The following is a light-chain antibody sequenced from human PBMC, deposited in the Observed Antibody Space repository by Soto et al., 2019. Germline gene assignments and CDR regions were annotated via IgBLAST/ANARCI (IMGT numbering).Light chain of an antibody. Sequence: EIVMTQSPATLSVSPGERATLSCRASQSVNSNLAWYQQRPGQPPRLLIYGASTRATKIPPRFSGSGSGTEFTLTISSLQSEDVAVYNCQQQDRWPLTFGQGTKVEFK. V-gene: IGKV3-15*01. CDR3: QQQDRWPLT. CDR1: QSVNSN. J-gene: IGKJ1*01. CDR2: GAS.